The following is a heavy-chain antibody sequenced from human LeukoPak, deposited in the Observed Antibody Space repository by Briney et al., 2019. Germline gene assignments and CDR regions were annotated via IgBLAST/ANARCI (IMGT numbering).Heavy chain of an antibody. V-gene: IGHV4-61*05. CDR3: ARSRSGYSYDHAAFEI. J-gene: IGHJ3*02. D-gene: IGHD5-18*01. CDR1: GGSISSSSYY. CDR2: IDYRGST. Sequence: SETLSLTCTVSGGSISSSSYYWGWIRQPPGKGLEWIAYIDYRGSTTYNPSLRSRVTISVDTSRNQFSLKLSSVTAADTAVYYCARSRSGYSYDHAAFEIWGQGTMVTVSS.